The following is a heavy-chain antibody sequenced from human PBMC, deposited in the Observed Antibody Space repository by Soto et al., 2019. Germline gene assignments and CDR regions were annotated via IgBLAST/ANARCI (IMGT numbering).Heavy chain of an antibody. CDR3: ARGRNDGDY. CDR1: GFTLSDYY. J-gene: IGHJ4*02. V-gene: IGHV3-11*01. CDR2: ISGSGVVI. Sequence: QVQLVESGGGLVKPGGSLRLSCAASGFTLSDYYMSWIRQAPGKGLEWLSYISGSGVVIYYADSVKGRFTISRDNAKSALYLQKNSLRVDDTAVYYCARGRNDGDYWGQGTLVTVSS. D-gene: IGHD1-1*01.